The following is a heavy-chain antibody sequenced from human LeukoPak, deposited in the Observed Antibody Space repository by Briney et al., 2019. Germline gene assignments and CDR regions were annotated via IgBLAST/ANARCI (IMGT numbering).Heavy chain of an antibody. D-gene: IGHD5-24*01. Sequence: SETLPLTCTVSGYSISSGYYWGWIRQPPGKGLEWIGSIYHSGSTYYNPSLKSRVTISVDTSKNQFSLKLSSVTAADTAVYYCARDPVEMATSDAFDIWGQGTMVTVSS. V-gene: IGHV4-38-2*02. CDR1: GYSISSGYY. CDR3: ARDPVEMATSDAFDI. J-gene: IGHJ3*02. CDR2: IYHSGST.